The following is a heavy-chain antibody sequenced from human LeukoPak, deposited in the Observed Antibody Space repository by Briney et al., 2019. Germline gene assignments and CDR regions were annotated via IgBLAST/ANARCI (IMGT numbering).Heavy chain of an antibody. D-gene: IGHD5-24*01. Sequence: GGSLRLSCAASGFTFSNAWMNWVRQAPGKGLEWVGRIKSKTDGGTTDYAAPVKGRFTISRDDSKNTLYLQMNSLETEDTAVYYCTTDQMDYYYGMDVWGQGTTVTVSS. CDR3: TTDQMDYYYGMDV. CDR2: IKSKTDGGTT. J-gene: IGHJ6*02. CDR1: GFTFSNAW. V-gene: IGHV3-15*07.